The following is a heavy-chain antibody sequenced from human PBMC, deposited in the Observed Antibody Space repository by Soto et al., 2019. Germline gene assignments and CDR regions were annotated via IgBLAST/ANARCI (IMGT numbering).Heavy chain of an antibody. D-gene: IGHD6-13*01. Sequence: ASVKVSCKASGYTFTGYYMHWVRQAPGQGLEWMGWINPNSGGTNYAQKFQGWVTMTRDTSISTAYMELSRLRSDDTAVYYCARGYSSPFYYYYGMDVWGQGTTVTV. J-gene: IGHJ6*02. CDR1: GYTFTGYY. V-gene: IGHV1-2*04. CDR3: ARGYSSPFYYYYGMDV. CDR2: INPNSGGT.